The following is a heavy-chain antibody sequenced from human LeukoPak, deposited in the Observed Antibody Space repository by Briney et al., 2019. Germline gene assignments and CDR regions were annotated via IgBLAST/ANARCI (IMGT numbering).Heavy chain of an antibody. CDR2: IYYSGST. D-gene: IGHD3-10*01. CDR3: ARDRMVRGVITPPRWFDY. V-gene: IGHV4-59*01. Sequence: SETLSLTCTVSGGSISSYYWSWIRQPPGKGLEWIGYIYYSGSTNYNPSLKSRVTISVDTSKNQFSLKLSSVTAADTAVYYCARDRMVRGVITPPRWFDYWGQGTLVTVSS. J-gene: IGHJ4*02. CDR1: GGSISSYY.